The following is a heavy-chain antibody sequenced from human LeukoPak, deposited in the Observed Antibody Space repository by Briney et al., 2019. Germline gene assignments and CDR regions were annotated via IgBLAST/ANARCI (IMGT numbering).Heavy chain of an antibody. CDR3: ARAPLVGAIPFDY. Sequence: SETLSLTCTVSGGSISSGDYYWSWIRQPPGKGLEWIGYIYYSGSTYYNPSLKSRVTISVDTSKNQFSLKLSSVTAADTAVYYCARAPLVGAIPFDYWGQGTLVTVSS. CDR1: GGSISSGDYY. V-gene: IGHV4-30-4*01. J-gene: IGHJ4*02. D-gene: IGHD1-26*01. CDR2: IYYSGST.